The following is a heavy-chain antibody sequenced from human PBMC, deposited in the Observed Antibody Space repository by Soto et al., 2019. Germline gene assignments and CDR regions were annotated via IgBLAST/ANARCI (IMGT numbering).Heavy chain of an antibody. D-gene: IGHD3-3*01. Sequence: QVQLVQSGAEVKKPGASVKVSCKASGYTFTGYYMHWVRQAPGQGLEWMGWINPNSGGTNYAQKFKGWVTMTSDTSISTAYMELSRLRSDDTAVYYCARDHRAIFGVVTLDSYYYGMDVWGQGTTVTVSS. CDR3: ARDHRAIFGVVTLDSYYYGMDV. V-gene: IGHV1-2*04. J-gene: IGHJ6*02. CDR2: INPNSGGT. CDR1: GYTFTGYY.